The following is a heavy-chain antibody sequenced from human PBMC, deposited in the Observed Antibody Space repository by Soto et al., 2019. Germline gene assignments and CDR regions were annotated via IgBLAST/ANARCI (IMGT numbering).Heavy chain of an antibody. CDR2: ISGSGGST. D-gene: IGHD6-13*01. CDR1: GFTFSSYA. Sequence: GGSLRLSCAASGFTFSSYAMSWVRQAPGKGLEWVSAISGSGGSTYYADSVKGRFTISRDNSKNTLYLQMNSLRAEDTAVYYCAKDLEGSYSSSWYDYWGQGTLVTVSS. CDR3: AKDLEGSYSSSWYDY. V-gene: IGHV3-23*01. J-gene: IGHJ4*02.